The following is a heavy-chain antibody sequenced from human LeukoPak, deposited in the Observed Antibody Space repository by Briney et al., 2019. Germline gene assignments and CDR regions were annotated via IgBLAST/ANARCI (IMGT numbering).Heavy chain of an antibody. V-gene: IGHV4-59*08. J-gene: IGHJ5*02. CDR2: ISDIGRT. CDR3: ARHFALSGFDP. Sequence: SETLSLTCTVSGGSIRSYYWSWIRQPPGKGLEWIGYISDIGRTNYNPSLKSRVSISQDTSKKQLSLKLNSVTAADTAVYYCARHFALSGFDPWGPGTLVTVSS. CDR1: GGSIRSYY. D-gene: IGHD1-26*01.